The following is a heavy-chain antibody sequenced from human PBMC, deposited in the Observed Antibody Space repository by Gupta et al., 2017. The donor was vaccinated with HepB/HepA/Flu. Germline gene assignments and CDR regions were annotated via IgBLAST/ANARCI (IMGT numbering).Heavy chain of an antibody. Sequence: QVQLVASGGGVVQPGRSLRLSCAASGFTFSDYAMHWVRQAPGKGLEWVAVISSDGRNKYYAESVKGRFSISGDNSENTLYLQMNSLRPEDTAMYYCAKTYGPSLNDGFDIWGQGTMVTVSS. D-gene: IGHD4-17*01. J-gene: IGHJ3*02. CDR3: AKTYGPSLNDGFDI. CDR2: ISSDGRNK. CDR1: GFTFSDYA. V-gene: IGHV3-30*18.